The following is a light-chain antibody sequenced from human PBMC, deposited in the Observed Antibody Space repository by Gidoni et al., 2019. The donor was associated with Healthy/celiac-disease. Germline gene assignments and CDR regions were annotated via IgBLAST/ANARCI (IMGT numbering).Light chain of an antibody. V-gene: IGKV1-6*01. CDR3: LQDYNYPRT. J-gene: IGKJ1*01. CDR2: AAS. CDR1: QGIRND. Sequence: AIQMTHSPSSLSASVGDRVTITCRASQGIRNDLGWYQQKPGKAPKLLIYAASSLQSGVPSRFSGSGSGTDFTLTISSLQPEDFATYYCLQDYNYPRTFGQXTKVEIK.